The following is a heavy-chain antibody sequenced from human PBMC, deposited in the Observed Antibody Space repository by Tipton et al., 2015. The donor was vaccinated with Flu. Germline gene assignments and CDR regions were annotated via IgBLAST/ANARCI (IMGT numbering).Heavy chain of an antibody. D-gene: IGHD3-16*01. J-gene: IGHJ4*02. CDR3: ARGFGAAHHSPIRY. Sequence: TLSLTCTVSGGSISSSSYYWGWIRQPPGKGLEWIGSIYYSGSTYYNPSLKSRVTISLDTSKNQFSLKLNSMTAADTAVYYCARGFGAAHHSPIRYWGQGTLVTVSS. V-gene: IGHV4-39*07. CDR2: IYYSGST. CDR1: GGSISSSSYY.